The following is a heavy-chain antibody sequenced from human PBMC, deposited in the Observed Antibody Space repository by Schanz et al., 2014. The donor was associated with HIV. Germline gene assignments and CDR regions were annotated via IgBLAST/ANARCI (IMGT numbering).Heavy chain of an antibody. J-gene: IGHJ6*02. CDR1: GFTFSSYG. Sequence: QVQVVESGGGVVQPGRSLRLSCAASGFTFSSYGMHWVRQAPGKGLEWVAVMTTNGDRTYYADSVKGRFTISRDNAKNTLYLQMSGLRAEDTAVYYCANSGYCTSGVCYTRGYDTDVWGQGTTVTVSS. CDR3: ANSGYCTSGVCYTRGYDTDV. D-gene: IGHD2-8*01. CDR2: MTTNGDRT. V-gene: IGHV3-30*19.